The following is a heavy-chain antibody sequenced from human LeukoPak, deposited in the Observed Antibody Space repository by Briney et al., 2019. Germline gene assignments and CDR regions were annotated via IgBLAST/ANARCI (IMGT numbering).Heavy chain of an antibody. CDR1: GGTFSSYA. CDR2: IIPILGIA. D-gene: IGHD1-14*01. Sequence: SVKVSSKASGGTFSSYAISWVRQAPGQGLEWMGRIIPILGIANYAQKFQGRVTITADKSTSTAYMELSSLRSEDTAVYYCARGTGTTRYYFDYWGQGTLVTVSS. V-gene: IGHV1-69*04. J-gene: IGHJ4*02. CDR3: ARGTGTTRYYFDY.